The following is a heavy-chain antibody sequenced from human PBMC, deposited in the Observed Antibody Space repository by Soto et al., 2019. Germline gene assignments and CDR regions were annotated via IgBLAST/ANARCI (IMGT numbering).Heavy chain of an antibody. CDR2: IYYSGST. Sequence: QVQLQESGPGLVKPSQTLSLTCTVSGGSISSGGYYWSWIRQHPGKGLEWIGYIYYSGSTYYNPSRKRRVTISVDTSKNQFSLKLSSVTAADTAVYYCARVSRLTTGLDGMDVWGQGTTVTVSS. CDR3: ARVSRLTTGLDGMDV. D-gene: IGHD3-9*01. J-gene: IGHJ6*02. V-gene: IGHV4-31*03. CDR1: GGSISSGGYY.